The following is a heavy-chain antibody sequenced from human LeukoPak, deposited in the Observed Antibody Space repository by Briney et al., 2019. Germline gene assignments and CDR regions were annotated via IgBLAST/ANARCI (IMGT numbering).Heavy chain of an antibody. J-gene: IGHJ6*03. D-gene: IGHD6-6*01. Sequence: GGSLRLSCAASGFTFSSYTMNWVRQAPGKGLEWVSYISSSSSTIYYADSVKGRFTIPRDNARNSLYLQMNSLRDEDTAVYYCARDEHLVDYYYYYMDVWGKGTTVTVSS. CDR3: ARDEHLVDYYYYYMDV. V-gene: IGHV3-48*02. CDR2: ISSSSSTI. CDR1: GFTFSSYT.